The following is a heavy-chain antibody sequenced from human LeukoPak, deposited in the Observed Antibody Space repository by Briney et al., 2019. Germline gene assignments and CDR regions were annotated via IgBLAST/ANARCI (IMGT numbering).Heavy chain of an antibody. J-gene: IGHJ4*02. CDR2: INTCAGNP. CDR1: GYSFTSYA. V-gene: IGHV7-4-1*02. CDR3: ASFGAHSFDY. D-gene: IGHD3-10*01. Sequence: ASVKVSCKPSGYSFTSYAMNWVRQAPGQGLKFRGWINTCAGNPTYAQGFAGWFVFSLDTSVSTAYLQISTLKPEDTAVYYCASFGAHSFDYWGQGTLVTVSP.